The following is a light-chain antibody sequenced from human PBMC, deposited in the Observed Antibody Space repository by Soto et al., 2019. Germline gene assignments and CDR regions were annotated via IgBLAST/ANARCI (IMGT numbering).Light chain of an antibody. J-gene: IGLJ1*01. CDR3: SPYLSSITYL. Sequence: QSVLTQPASVSASPGQSIAISCTGTSSDVGGYNYVSWYQQHPGKAPKLMIYDVSNRPSGVSNRFSGSKSGNTASLTISGLQAEFVADYYCSPYLSSITYLFGTGPNFTVL. CDR2: DVS. CDR1: SSDVGGYNY. V-gene: IGLV2-14*01.